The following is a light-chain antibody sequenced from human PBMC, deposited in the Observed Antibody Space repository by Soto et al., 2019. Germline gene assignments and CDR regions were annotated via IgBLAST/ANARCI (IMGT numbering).Light chain of an antibody. CDR3: QQYNSYLWT. CDR1: QSISSW. Sequence: QMTQAPATLSASVGDRVPLTGRASQSISSWLAWYQQKPGKAPKLLIYDASSLESGVPSRFSGSGSGTEFTLTISSLQPDDFATYYCQQYNSYLWTFGQGTKVDIK. CDR2: DAS. V-gene: IGKV1-5*01. J-gene: IGKJ1*01.